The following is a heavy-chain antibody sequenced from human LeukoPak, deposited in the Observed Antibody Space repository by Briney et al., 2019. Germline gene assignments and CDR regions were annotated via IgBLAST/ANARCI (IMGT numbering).Heavy chain of an antibody. CDR1: GGTFSSYA. D-gene: IGHD6-6*01. V-gene: IGHV1-69*01. CDR2: IIPIFGTA. Sequence: SVKVSCKASGGTFSSYAISWVRQAPGQGLEWMGGIIPIFGTANYAQKFQGRVTITADESTSTAYMELSSLRSEDTAVYYCARGVIAARYYYYYMDVWGKGTTVTVSS. CDR3: ARGVIAARYYYYYMDV. J-gene: IGHJ6*03.